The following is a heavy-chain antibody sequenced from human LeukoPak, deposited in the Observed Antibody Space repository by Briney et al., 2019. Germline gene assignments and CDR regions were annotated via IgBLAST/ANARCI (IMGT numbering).Heavy chain of an antibody. D-gene: IGHD2-15*01. J-gene: IGHJ4*02. CDR3: ARDQIYCSGGYCYLDY. Sequence: GVSLRLSCAASGFTFSRYWMHWVRQAPGKGLVWVSRINSDGSSTSYADSVKGRFTISRDNAENTLYLQMNSLRAEDTAVYYCARDQIYCSGGYCYLDYWGQGTLVTVSS. CDR1: GFTFSRYW. CDR2: INSDGSST. V-gene: IGHV3-74*01.